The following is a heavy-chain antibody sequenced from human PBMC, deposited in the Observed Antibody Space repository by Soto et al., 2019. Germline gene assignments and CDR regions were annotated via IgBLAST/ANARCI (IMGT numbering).Heavy chain of an antibody. CDR2: IYYSGST. V-gene: IGHV4-59*01. Sequence: SETLSLTCTVSGGSISSYYWSWIRQPPGKGLEWIGYIYYSGSTNYNPSLKSRVTISVDTSKNQFSLKLSSVTAADTAVYYCARAFPGYSGYDFFVSLTGTTEGYSFDPWGQGTRVTVSS. CDR3: ARAFPGYSGYDFFVSLTGTTEGYSFDP. D-gene: IGHD5-12*01. CDR1: GGSISSYY. J-gene: IGHJ5*02.